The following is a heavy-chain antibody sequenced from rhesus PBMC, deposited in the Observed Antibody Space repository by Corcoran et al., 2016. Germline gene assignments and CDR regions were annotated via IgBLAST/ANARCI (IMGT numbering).Heavy chain of an antibody. D-gene: IGHD6-25*01. V-gene: IGHV1S2*01. CDR3: ARVAYSGSWKDFDY. CDR2: INPYNGNT. J-gene: IGHJ4*01. Sequence: QVQLVQSGAEVKKPGSSVQVSCKASGYTFTDYYMHWVRQAHRQGLEWMGWINPYNGNTKYAQKFQGRVTMTRDTSTSTAYMELSSLRSEDTAVYYCARVAYSGSWKDFDYWGQGVLVTVSS. CDR1: GYTFTDYY.